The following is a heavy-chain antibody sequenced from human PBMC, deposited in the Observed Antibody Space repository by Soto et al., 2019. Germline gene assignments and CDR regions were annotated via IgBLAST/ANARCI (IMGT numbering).Heavy chain of an antibody. D-gene: IGHD2-15*01. V-gene: IGHV3-53*01. J-gene: IGHJ5*02. CDR2: IYSGGST. CDR1: GFTVSSNY. CDR3: GGRNVASP. Sequence: GGSLRLSCAASGFTVSSNYMSWVRQAPGKGLEWVSVIYSGGSTYYADSVKGRFTISRDNAKNSLFLQMNSLRAEDTALYYCGGRNVASPWGQGTLVT.